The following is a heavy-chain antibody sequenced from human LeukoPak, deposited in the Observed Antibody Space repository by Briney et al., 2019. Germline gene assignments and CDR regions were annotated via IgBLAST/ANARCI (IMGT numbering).Heavy chain of an antibody. D-gene: IGHD6-19*01. CDR2: IYSGGST. CDR3: ARVRTIAVAGYFDY. V-gene: IGHV3-66*01. Sequence: GGSLRLSCAASGFTFSSYAMSWVRQAPGKGLEWVSVIYSGGSTYYVDSVKGRFTISRDNSKKTLYLQMSSLRAEDTAVYYCARVRTIAVAGYFDYWGQGTLVTVSS. J-gene: IGHJ4*02. CDR1: GFTFSSYA.